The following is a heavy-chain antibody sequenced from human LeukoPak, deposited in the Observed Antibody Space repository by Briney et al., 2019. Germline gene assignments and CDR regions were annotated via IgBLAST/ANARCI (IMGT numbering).Heavy chain of an antibody. CDR3: ARAYFDWLLPSADYYYMDV. D-gene: IGHD3-9*01. J-gene: IGHJ6*03. CDR2: IYYSGST. CDR1: GGSISSYY. Sequence: SETLSLTCTVSGGSISSYYWSWIRQPPGKGLEWIGYIYYSGSTNYNPSLKSRVTISVDTSKNQFSLKLSPVTAADTAVYYCARAYFDWLLPSADYYYMDVWGKGTTVTVSS. V-gene: IGHV4-59*01.